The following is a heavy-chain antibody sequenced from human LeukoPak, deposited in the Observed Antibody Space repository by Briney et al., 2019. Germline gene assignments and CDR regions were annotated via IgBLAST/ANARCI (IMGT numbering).Heavy chain of an antibody. D-gene: IGHD3-22*01. J-gene: IGHJ3*02. CDR3: AKVARYYYDSSSGVAFDI. V-gene: IGHV3-9*01. CDR2: ISWNSGSI. Sequence: GGSLRLSCAASGFTFDDYAMHWVRQAPGKGLEWASGISWNSGSIGYADSVKGRFTISRDNAKNSLYLQMNSLRAEDTALYYCAKVARYYYDSSSGVAFDIWGQGTMVTVSS. CDR1: GFTFDDYA.